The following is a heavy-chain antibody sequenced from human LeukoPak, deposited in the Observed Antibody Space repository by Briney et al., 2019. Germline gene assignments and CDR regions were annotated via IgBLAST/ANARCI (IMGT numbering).Heavy chain of an antibody. CDR2: IYYTGST. D-gene: IGHD5-24*01. CDR1: GGSISGHY. J-gene: IGHJ4*02. V-gene: IGHV4-59*11. CDR3: AREGDDYSKGFDS. Sequence: ASETLSLTCTVSGGSISGHYWSWIRQPPGKGLEWLGDIYYTGSTNYNPFLRSRVTISVDTSKNQFSLKLSSVTDADTAVYFCAREGDDYSKGFDSWGQGTLVTVSS.